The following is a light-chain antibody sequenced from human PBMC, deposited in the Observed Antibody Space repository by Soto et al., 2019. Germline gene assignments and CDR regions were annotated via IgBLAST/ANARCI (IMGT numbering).Light chain of an antibody. CDR2: GAS. J-gene: IGKJ1*01. V-gene: IGKV3-15*01. CDR1: QSISTN. Sequence: EIVMTQSPATLSVSPGERATLSCRASQSISTNLAWYQQKPGQAPRLLIYGASTRATGIPARFSGSGSGTEFTLTISSLQSEDFAMYYCQQFQSSLRTFGQGTKVEV. CDR3: QQFQSSLRT.